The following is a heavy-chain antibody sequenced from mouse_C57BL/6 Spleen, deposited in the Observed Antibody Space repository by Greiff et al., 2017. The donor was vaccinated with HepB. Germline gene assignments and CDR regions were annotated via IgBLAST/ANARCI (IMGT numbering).Heavy chain of an antibody. CDR2: IRSKSSNYAT. CDR3: VRESVYYDYKEFAY. Sequence: EVQLVESGGGLVQPKGSLKLSCAASGFTFNTYAMHWVRQAPGKGLEWVARIRSKSSNYATYYADSVKDRFTISRDDSQSMLYLQMNNLKTEDTAMYYCVRESVYYDYKEFAYWGQGTLVTVSA. V-gene: IGHV10-3*01. J-gene: IGHJ3*01. CDR1: GFTFNTYA. D-gene: IGHD2-4*01.